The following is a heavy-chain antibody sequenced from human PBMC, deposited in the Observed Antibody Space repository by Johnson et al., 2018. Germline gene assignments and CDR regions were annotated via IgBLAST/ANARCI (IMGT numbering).Heavy chain of an antibody. CDR2: ISYDGSNK. CDR3: AKERPDMIGAFDI. Sequence: VQLLESGGGVVQPGGSLRLSCAASKFTFSRHGMHWVRQAPGKGLEWVSFISYDGSNKHFVGSVKGRFTISRDNSKNTLYLQMNSLRAEDTAVYYCAKERPDMIGAFDIWGQGTMVTVSS. D-gene: IGHD3-16*01. J-gene: IGHJ3*02. V-gene: IGHV3-30*18. CDR1: KFTFSRHG.